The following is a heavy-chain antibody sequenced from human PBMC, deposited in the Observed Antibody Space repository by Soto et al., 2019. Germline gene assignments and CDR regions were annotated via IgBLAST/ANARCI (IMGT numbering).Heavy chain of an antibody. J-gene: IGHJ4*02. CDR3: ARGHTTGWYSDY. CDR2: IYHSGST. D-gene: IGHD1-1*01. V-gene: IGHV4-59*01. CDR1: GGSISSYY. Sequence: SETLSLTCAVCGGSISSYYWSWIRQPPGKGLEWIGNIYHSGSTNYNPSLKSRVTLSVDTSKNQFSLKLGSVTAADTAVYYCARGHTTGWYSDYWGRGTLVTVSS.